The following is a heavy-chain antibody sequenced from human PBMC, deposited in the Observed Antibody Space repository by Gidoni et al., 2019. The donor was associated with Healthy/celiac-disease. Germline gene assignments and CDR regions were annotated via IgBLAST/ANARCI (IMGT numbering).Heavy chain of an antibody. CDR2: INHSGST. CDR3: ARASLMTFRYFDL. J-gene: IGHJ2*01. D-gene: IGHD2-21*02. V-gene: IGHV4-34*01. CDR1: GGSFSGYY. Sequence: QVQLQQLGAGLLKPSETLSLTCAVYGGSFSGYYWSWIRQPPGKGLEWIGEINHSGSTNYNPSLKSRVTISVDKSKNQFSLKLSSVTAADTAVYYCARASLMTFRYFDLWGRGTLVTVSS.